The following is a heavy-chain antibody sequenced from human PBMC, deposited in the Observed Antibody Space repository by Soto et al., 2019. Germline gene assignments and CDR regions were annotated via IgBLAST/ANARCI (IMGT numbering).Heavy chain of an antibody. V-gene: IGHV1-69*02. Sequence: QVQLVQSGAEVKKPGSSVKVSCKDSGGTFSTYSMFWVRQAPGQGLEWMGRIIPMLGVRNYAQRFQDRVTSTADKSTATVHMELSSLRAEDTALEYGTIGSWSGEVFDIWGQGTMVTVSS. CDR1: GGTFSTYS. D-gene: IGHD2-21*01. CDR2: IIPMLGVR. CDR3: TIGSWSGEVFDI. J-gene: IGHJ3*02.